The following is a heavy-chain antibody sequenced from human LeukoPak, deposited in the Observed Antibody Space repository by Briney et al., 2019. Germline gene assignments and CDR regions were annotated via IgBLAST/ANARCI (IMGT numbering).Heavy chain of an antibody. V-gene: IGHV4-34*01. CDR3: ARCLGSGSYYNY. J-gene: IGHJ4*02. D-gene: IGHD1-26*01. CDR1: GGSFSGYY. CDR2: INHSGST. Sequence: SETLSLTCAVYGGSFSGYYWSWIRQPPGKGPEWIGEINHSGSTNYNPSLKSRVTISVDTSKNQFSLKLSSVTAADTAVYYCARCLGSGSYYNYWGQGTLVTVSS.